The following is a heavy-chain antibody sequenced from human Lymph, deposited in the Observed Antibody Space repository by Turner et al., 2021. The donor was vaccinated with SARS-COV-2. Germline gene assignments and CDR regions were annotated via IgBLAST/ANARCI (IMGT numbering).Heavy chain of an antibody. Sequence: QVQLVQSGAEVKKPGASVKVSSTASGYTFTGSYMHWVRQAPGQGLEWMGCINPNSGGTNYAQKFQGRVTMTRDTSISTAYMELSRLRSDDTAVYYCARDVERYNDFWSGYSGGYGLDVWGQGTTVTVSS. CDR3: ARDVERYNDFWSGYSGGYGLDV. CDR1: GYTFTGSY. D-gene: IGHD3-3*01. V-gene: IGHV1-2*02. J-gene: IGHJ6*02. CDR2: INPNSGGT.